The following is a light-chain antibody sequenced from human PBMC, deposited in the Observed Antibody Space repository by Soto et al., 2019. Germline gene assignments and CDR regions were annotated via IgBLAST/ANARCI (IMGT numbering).Light chain of an antibody. J-gene: IGLJ2*01. Sequence: QSVLTQPPSVSGAPGQRVTISWTGSSANIGAGYDVHWYQQLPGTAPKVLIYGNSNRPSGVPDRFSGSKSGTSASLAITGLQAEDEADYYCQSYDSSLSGSGVFGGGTKLTVL. V-gene: IGLV1-40*01. CDR1: SANIGAGYD. CDR3: QSYDSSLSGSGV. CDR2: GNS.